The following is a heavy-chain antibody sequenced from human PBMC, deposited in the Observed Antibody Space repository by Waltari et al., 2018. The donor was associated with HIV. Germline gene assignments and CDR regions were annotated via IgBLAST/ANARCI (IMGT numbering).Heavy chain of an antibody. CDR3: AYTGGVVAAPYYAAFDI. V-gene: IGHV3-23*01. CDR1: GFTFSSYA. J-gene: IGHJ3*02. D-gene: IGHD5-12*01. Sequence: EVQLLESGGGLVQPGGSLRLSCAASGFTFSSYAMRWVRQAPGTGLEWVSAISGSGGSTYYADSVKGRFTISRDNSKNTLYLQMNSLRAEDTAVYYCAYTGGVVAAPYYAAFDIWGQGTMVTVSS. CDR2: ISGSGGST.